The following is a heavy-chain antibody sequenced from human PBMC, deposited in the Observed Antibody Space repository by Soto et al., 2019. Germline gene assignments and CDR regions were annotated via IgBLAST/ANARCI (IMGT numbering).Heavy chain of an antibody. CDR2: ISGTGSNT. CDR1: GFTFSSNA. CDR3: AKGPRYSRNNWFDP. Sequence: EVQLLESGGGLIQPGGSLRLSCAASGFTFSSNAMSWVHQAPGKGLEWVSGISGTGSNTYYADSVKGRFTISRDNSKNTLVLQMNSLRAEDTAICYCAKGPRYSRNNWFDPWGQGTLVTVSS. D-gene: IGHD6-13*01. V-gene: IGHV3-23*01. J-gene: IGHJ5*02.